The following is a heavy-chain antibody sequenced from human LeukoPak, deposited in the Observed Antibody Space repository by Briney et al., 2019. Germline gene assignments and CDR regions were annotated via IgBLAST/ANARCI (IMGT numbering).Heavy chain of an antibody. CDR2: IIPIFGTA. V-gene: IGHV1-69*13. J-gene: IGHJ6*02. CDR3: ARRQPGGDIVVVPASGHYYYGMDV. CDR1: GGTFSSYA. D-gene: IGHD2-2*01. Sequence: SVKVSCKASGGTFSSYAISWVRQAPGQGLEWMGGIIPIFGTANYAQKFQDRVTITADESTSTAYMELSSLRSEDTAVYYCARRQPGGDIVVVPASGHYYYGMDVWGQGTTVTVSS.